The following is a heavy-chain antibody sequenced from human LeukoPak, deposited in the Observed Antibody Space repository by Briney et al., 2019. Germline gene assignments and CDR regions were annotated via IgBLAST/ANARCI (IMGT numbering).Heavy chain of an antibody. J-gene: IGHJ4*02. CDR2: IYYSGST. CDR3: ARDHTAAPYFDY. V-gene: IGHV4-39*07. CDR1: GGSISSSSYY. D-gene: IGHD6-25*01. Sequence: SETLSLTCTVSGGSISSSSYYWGWIRQPPGKGLEWIGSIYYSGSTYYNPSLKSRVTISVDTSKNQFSLKLSSVTAADTAVYYCARDHTAAPYFDYWGQRTLVTVSS.